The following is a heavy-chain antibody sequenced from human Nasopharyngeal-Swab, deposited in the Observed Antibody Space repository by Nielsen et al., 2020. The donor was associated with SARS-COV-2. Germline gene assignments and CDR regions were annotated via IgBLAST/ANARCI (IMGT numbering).Heavy chain of an antibody. J-gene: IGHJ3*01. CDR2: IYSSGRT. Sequence: SETLSLTCTVSGGAITSSGQYWAWIRQTPGKGLEWIGSIYSSGRTYYNPSLKSPITMSVDTSRNQISLKLDSVSAADTAMYYCARGEFPSWLWELLYPPLYVLDFSGQGSLVLVSS. CDR3: ARGEFPSWLWELLYPPLYVLDF. V-gene: IGHV4-39*01. D-gene: IGHD3-10*01. CDR1: GGAITSSGQY.